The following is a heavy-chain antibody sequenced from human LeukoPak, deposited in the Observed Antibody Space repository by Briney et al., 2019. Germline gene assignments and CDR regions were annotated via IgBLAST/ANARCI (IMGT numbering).Heavy chain of an antibody. V-gene: IGHV1-2*02. CDR3: ARLVEWLRSKNYHYFDY. J-gene: IGHJ4*02. Sequence: ASVKVSCKASGYTFTGYYMHWVRQAPGQGLEWMGWINPNSGGTNYAQKFQGRVTMTRDTSISTAYMELSRLRSDDTAVYYCARLVEWLRSKNYHYFDYWGQGTLVTVSS. CDR2: INPNSGGT. D-gene: IGHD5-12*01. CDR1: GYTFTGYY.